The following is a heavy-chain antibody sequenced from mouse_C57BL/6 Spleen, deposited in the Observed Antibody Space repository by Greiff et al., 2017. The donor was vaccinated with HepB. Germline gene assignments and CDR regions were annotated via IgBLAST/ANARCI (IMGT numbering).Heavy chain of an antibody. CDR2: IHPNSGST. Sequence: GAELVKPGASVKLSCKASGYTFTSYWMHWVKQRPGQGLEWIGMIHPNSGSTNYNEKFKSKDTLAVDKSASTAYMQLSSLTSEDSAVYYCARSLYYYGSRSFYFDYWGQGTTLTVSS. J-gene: IGHJ2*01. D-gene: IGHD1-1*01. CDR3: ARSLYYYGSRSFYFDY. V-gene: IGHV1-64*01. CDR1: GYTFTSYW.